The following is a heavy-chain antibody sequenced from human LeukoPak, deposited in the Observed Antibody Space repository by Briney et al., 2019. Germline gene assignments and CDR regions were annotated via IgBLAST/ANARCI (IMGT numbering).Heavy chain of an antibody. D-gene: IGHD3-22*01. V-gene: IGHV3-30*18. CDR1: GFTFSSYG. J-gene: IGHJ5*02. CDR2: ISYDGSNK. Sequence: GGSLRLSCAASGFTFSSYGMHWVRQAPGKGLEWVAVISYDGSNKYYADSVKGRFTISRDNSKNTLYLQMNSLRAEDTAVYYCAKAHSFDSSGYPWFDPWGQGTLVTVSS. CDR3: AKAHSFDSSGYPWFDP.